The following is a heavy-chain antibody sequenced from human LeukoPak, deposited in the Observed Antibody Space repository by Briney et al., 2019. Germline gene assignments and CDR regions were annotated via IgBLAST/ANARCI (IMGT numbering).Heavy chain of an antibody. CDR3: AKSNGYGLIDI. Sequence: MPSETLSLTCTVSGYSMSSGYYWGWIRQPPERGLEWIGSMYHTGSTYYSPSLKSRVTISLDTSRNQFSLKLNSVTAADTAVYYCAKSNGYGLIDIWGQGTMVTVSS. V-gene: IGHV4-38-2*02. J-gene: IGHJ3*02. CDR1: GYSMSSGYY. D-gene: IGHD3-22*01. CDR2: MYHTGST.